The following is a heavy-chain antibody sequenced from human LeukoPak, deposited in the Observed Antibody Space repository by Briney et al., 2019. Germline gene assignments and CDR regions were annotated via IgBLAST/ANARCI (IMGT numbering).Heavy chain of an antibody. D-gene: IGHD1-1*01. CDR1: GFTVSSNY. CDR2: IYSGGST. Sequence: GGSLRLSCAASGFTVSSNYMSWVRQAPGKGLEWVSVIYSGGSTYYADSVKGRFTISRDNTWTTVFLQMTSLTPEDSGVYYCAKDPNQLLTLDHWGQGTLVTVSS. J-gene: IGHJ4*02. CDR3: AKDPNQLLTLDH. V-gene: IGHV3-53*05.